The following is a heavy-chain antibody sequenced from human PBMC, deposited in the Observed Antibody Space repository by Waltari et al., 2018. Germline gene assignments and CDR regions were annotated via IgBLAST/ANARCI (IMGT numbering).Heavy chain of an antibody. Sequence: QVQLVESGGGVVQPGRSLRLSCAASGLTFSSYSMRWVRQAPGKVLEWVAIISYDGSNIIYADAVRRRFTTSRANSKDRLDLQMNSLRPEDTAVYYCAREGSPSESTSWYSFHYWGQGSLVTVSS. CDR1: GLTFSSYS. CDR2: ISYDGSNI. CDR3: AREGSPSESTSWYSFHY. J-gene: IGHJ4*02. V-gene: IGHV3-30*04. D-gene: IGHD6-13*01.